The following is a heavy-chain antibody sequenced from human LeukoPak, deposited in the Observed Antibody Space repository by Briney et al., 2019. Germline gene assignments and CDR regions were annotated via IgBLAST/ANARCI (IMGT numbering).Heavy chain of an antibody. V-gene: IGHV1-2*02. J-gene: IGHJ4*02. CDR3: ARGAPDYYDSSGYYFDY. D-gene: IGHD3-22*01. CDR2: INPNSGGT. Sequence: ASVKVSCKASGYTFTGYYMHWVRQAPGQGLEWMGWINPNSGGTNYAQKFQGRVTMTRDTSISTAYKELSRLRSDDTAVYYCARGAPDYYDSSGYYFDYWGQGTLVTVSS. CDR1: GYTFTGYY.